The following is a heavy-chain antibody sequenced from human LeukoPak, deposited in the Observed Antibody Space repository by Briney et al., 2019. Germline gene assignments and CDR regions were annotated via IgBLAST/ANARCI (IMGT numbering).Heavy chain of an antibody. CDR2: ISTYNSDT. CDR1: GYSLTRYI. J-gene: IGHJ4*01. D-gene: IGHD1-14*01. Sequence: ASVKVSSKASGYSLTRYITWCVRDAPGQGLECMLYISTYNSDTNYAQNHKGRGTMTTATSTSTTYIELRSLRSDDTAVYYCARDPSKTSGRNPYFDYWGQGTLVTVSS. V-gene: IGHV1-18*01. CDR3: ARDPSKTSGRNPYFDY.